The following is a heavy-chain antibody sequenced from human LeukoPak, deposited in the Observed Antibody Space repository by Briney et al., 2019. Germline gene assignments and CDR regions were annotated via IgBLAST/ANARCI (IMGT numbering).Heavy chain of an antibody. V-gene: IGHV4-39*01. J-gene: IGHJ5*02. Sequence: PSETLSLTCTVSGGSISSSSYYWGWIRRPPGKGLEWIGSIYYSGSTYYNPSLKSRVTISVDTSKNQFSLKLSSVTAADTAVYYCARDGDIVVVPAAIGGHNWFDPWGQGTLVTVSS. CDR3: ARDGDIVVVPAAIGGHNWFDP. D-gene: IGHD2-2*02. CDR1: GGSISSSSYY. CDR2: IYYSGST.